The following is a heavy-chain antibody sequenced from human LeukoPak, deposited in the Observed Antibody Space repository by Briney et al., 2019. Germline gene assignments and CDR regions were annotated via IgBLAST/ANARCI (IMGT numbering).Heavy chain of an antibody. J-gene: IGHJ4*02. V-gene: IGHV1-18*01. CDR3: ARGSRNALFDY. Sequence: GASVKVSCKASGYTFTSYGINWVRQAPGQGLEWMGWISADNGNKNYAQKVQGRVTMTTDTSTSTAYMELRSLRSDDTAVYYCARGSRNALFDYWGQGTLVTVSS. CDR2: ISADNGNK. CDR1: GYTFTSYG.